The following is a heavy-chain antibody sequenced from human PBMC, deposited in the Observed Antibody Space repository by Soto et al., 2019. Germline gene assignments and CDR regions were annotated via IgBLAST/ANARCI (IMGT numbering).Heavy chain of an antibody. Sequence: QVQLRESAPDRGKPWGTLSLACAVSGGPIAISNCWSWVRPPPGKGLEGIGEIYHIGSTTYNPSLKSRVTISVDKSKDQFSLKLSSVTAADTAVYYCARFNSGNYYEAFDIWGQGTMVTVSS. CDR2: IYHIGST. CDR1: GGPIAISNC. J-gene: IGHJ3*02. D-gene: IGHD1-26*01. CDR3: ARFNSGNYYEAFDI. V-gene: IGHV4-4*02.